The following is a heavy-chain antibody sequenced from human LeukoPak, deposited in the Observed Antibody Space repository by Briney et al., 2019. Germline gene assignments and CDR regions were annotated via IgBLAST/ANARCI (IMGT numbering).Heavy chain of an antibody. CDR2: MYHSGIT. CDR1: GYSNSSGYY. V-gene: IGHV4-38-2*01. CDR3: ASFSY. J-gene: IGHJ4*02. Sequence: SETLSLSCAVSGYSNSSGYYWGWLRQPQGKGLEWIGSMYHSGITYYNPSLKSRVTISVDTSKNQFSLKLTSVTAADTAVYYCASFSYWGQGTLVTVSS.